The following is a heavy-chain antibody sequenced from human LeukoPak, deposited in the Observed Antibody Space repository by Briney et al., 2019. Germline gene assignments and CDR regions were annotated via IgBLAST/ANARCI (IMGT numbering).Heavy chain of an antibody. V-gene: IGHV4-39*02. CDR1: GGSISSSSYY. Sequence: PSETLSLTCTASGGSISSSSYYWGWIRQPPGTGLEWIGSIYYSGSTYYNPSLKSRVTISVDTSKNQFSLKLNSVTAADTAVYYCAREIVGSSSWYWYFDLWGRGTLVTVSS. CDR2: IYYSGST. CDR3: AREIVGSSSWYWYFDL. J-gene: IGHJ2*01. D-gene: IGHD6-13*01.